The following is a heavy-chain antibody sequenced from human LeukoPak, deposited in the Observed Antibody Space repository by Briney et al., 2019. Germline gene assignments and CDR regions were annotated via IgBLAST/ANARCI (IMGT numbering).Heavy chain of an antibody. V-gene: IGHV3-15*01. Sequence: PGGSLRLSCAVSGYTFINAYMNWVRQAPGKGLEWVGRIKSNRDGGITDYAAPVKGRFTISRDDSRDTVYLQMNDLKTEDSAVYYCTTDREWCTYNWGQGTLVTVSS. CDR3: TTDREWCTYN. J-gene: IGHJ4*02. CDR2: IKSNRDGGIT. CDR1: GYTFINAY. D-gene: IGHD2-8*02.